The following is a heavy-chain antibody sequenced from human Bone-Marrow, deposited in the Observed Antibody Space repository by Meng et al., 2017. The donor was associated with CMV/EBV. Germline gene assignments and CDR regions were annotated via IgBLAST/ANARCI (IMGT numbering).Heavy chain of an antibody. CDR2: ISAYNGNT. CDR1: GYTFTSYG. Sequence: ASVKIFCKASGYTFTSYGISWVRQAPGQGLEWMGWISAYNGNTNYAQKLQGRVTMTTDTSTSTAYMELRSLRSDDTAVYYCARDADIVVVPAARPVYGMDVWGQGTTVTVSS. V-gene: IGHV1-18*01. J-gene: IGHJ6*02. D-gene: IGHD2-2*01. CDR3: ARDADIVVVPAARPVYGMDV.